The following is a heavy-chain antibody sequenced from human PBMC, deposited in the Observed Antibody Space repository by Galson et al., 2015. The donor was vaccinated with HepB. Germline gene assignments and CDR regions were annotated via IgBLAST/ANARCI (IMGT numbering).Heavy chain of an antibody. Sequence: SLRLSCAASGFTVSSKYMTWVRQAPGKGLEWVSVIYSGGTTNYADSVKGRFSISRDNSKNTVNLQMNSLRVEDTAAYYCARGGLAGSNGAYGMDVWGQGTTVTVSS. V-gene: IGHV3-53*01. CDR2: IYSGGTT. CDR3: ARGGLAGSNGAYGMDV. D-gene: IGHD2-8*01. J-gene: IGHJ6*02. CDR1: GFTVSSKY.